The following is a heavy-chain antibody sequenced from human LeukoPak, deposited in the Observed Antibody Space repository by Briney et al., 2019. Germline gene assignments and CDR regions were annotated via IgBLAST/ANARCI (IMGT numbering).Heavy chain of an antibody. CDR3: IRPERRSEAAYPDAFDI. J-gene: IGHJ3*02. D-gene: IGHD6-13*01. CDR2: IRSKVNSYAT. Sequence: PGGSLRLSCAASGFTFSGSTMHWVRQPSGKGLEWVGRIRSKVNSYATAYAASVKGRFTISRDDSKNMAYLQMNSLKTEDTAVYYCIRPERRSEAAYPDAFDIRGQGTMVTVSS. V-gene: IGHV3-73*01. CDR1: GFTFSGST.